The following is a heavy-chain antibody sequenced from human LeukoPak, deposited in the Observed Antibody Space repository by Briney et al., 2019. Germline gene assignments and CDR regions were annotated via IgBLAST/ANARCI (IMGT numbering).Heavy chain of an antibody. D-gene: IGHD6-13*01. CDR2: ISGSGGST. Sequence: PGGSLRLSCAASGFTVSSNYMSWVRQAPGKGLEWVSAISGSGGSTYYADSVKGRFTISRDNSKNTLYLQMNSLRAEDTAVYYCAKDGWEGAAAVHYYYGMDVWGQGTTVTVSS. CDR3: AKDGWEGAAAVHYYYGMDV. CDR1: GFTVSSNY. V-gene: IGHV3-23*01. J-gene: IGHJ6*02.